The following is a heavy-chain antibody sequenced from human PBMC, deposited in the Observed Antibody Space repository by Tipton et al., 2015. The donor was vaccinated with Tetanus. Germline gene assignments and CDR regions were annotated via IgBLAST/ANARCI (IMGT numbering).Heavy chain of an antibody. CDR2: ISSTSSYI. CDR3: ASGSALDY. D-gene: IGHD6-25*01. Sequence: SLRLSCEVSGFIFSSYSMNWVRQAPGKGLEWVASISSTSSYIYYAESLKGRFTISRDNAQNSLSLQMNNVRAEDTAVYYCASGSALDYWGQGTLVTVSS. CDR1: GFIFSSYS. J-gene: IGHJ4*02. V-gene: IGHV3-21*06.